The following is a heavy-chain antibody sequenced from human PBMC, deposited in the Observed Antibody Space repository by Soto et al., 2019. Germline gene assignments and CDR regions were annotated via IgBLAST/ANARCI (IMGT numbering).Heavy chain of an antibody. Sequence: EVQLVESGGGLVKPGGSLRLSCEGSGFTFSNGWMTWVRQAPGKGLEWVGRIKTNIEGGRIDYAAPVKGRFTISRDDSKNTLYLQMHSLRAEDTAVYYCAKDVSSGITSFDLWGRGTLVTVSS. V-gene: IGHV3-15*01. D-gene: IGHD3-3*01. CDR1: GFTFSNGW. CDR3: AKDVSSGITSFDL. CDR2: IKTNIEGGRI. J-gene: IGHJ2*01.